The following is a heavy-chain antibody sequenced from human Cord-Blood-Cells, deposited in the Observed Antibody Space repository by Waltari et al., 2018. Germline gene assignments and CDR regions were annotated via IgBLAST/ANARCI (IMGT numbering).Heavy chain of an antibody. CDR2: ISSSGSTI. Sequence: EVQLVESGGGLVQPGGSLRLSCAASGLTFSSYEMNWVRPAPGKGLEWVSYISSSGSTIYYADSVKGRFTISRDNAKNSLYLQMNSLRAEDTAVYYCARDKPGIAAAGTTLFDYWGQGTLVTVSS. CDR3: ARDKPGIAAAGTTLFDY. V-gene: IGHV3-48*03. CDR1: GLTFSSYE. D-gene: IGHD6-13*01. J-gene: IGHJ4*02.